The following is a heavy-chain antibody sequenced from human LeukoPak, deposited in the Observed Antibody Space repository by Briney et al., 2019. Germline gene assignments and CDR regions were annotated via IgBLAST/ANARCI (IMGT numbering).Heavy chain of an antibody. D-gene: IGHD2-15*01. J-gene: IGHJ4*02. V-gene: IGHV3-23*01. CDR2: ISGSGGST. CDR3: AKDRLVVAGGSSFWDY. Sequence: GGSLRLSCAASGFTFSSYAMSWVRQAPGKGLEWVSAISGSGGSTYYADSVKGRFTISRDNSKNTLYLQMNSLRAEDTAVYYCAKDRLVVAGGSSFWDYWGQGTLVTVSS. CDR1: GFTFSSYA.